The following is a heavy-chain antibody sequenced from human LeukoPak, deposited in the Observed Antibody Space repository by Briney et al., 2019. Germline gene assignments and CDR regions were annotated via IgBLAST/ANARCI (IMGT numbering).Heavy chain of an antibody. J-gene: IGHJ6*02. CDR3: ARDFCTGCNYYFYGMDV. V-gene: IGHV3-9*01. Sequence: GVCLRLSCTASGFALDDYVMHWVRQTPGGGLEWGSGISRDSANIGYADSVKGRFTISRDNDKNYLYLQMNSLPTEDTALYYCARDFCTGCNYYFYGMDVWGRGTTVTVSS. CDR2: ISRDSANI. CDR1: GFALDDYV. D-gene: IGHD2-2*01.